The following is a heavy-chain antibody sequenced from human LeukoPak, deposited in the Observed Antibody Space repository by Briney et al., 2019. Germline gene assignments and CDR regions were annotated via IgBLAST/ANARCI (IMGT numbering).Heavy chain of an antibody. D-gene: IGHD5-24*01. CDR1: GYTFTSYG. CDR3: ARVSGRDGATNWFDT. Sequence: ASVKVSCTASGYTFTSYGISWVRQAPGQGLEWMGWISAYYGNTNYVQKLQGRVTMTTDTSTSTAYMELRSLRSDDTAVYYCARVSGRDGATNWFDTWGEGTLVTVSS. CDR2: ISAYYGNT. J-gene: IGHJ5*02. V-gene: IGHV1-18*01.